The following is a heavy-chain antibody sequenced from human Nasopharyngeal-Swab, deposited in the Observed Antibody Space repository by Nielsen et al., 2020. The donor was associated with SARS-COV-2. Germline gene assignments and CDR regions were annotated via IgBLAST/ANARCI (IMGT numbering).Heavy chain of an antibody. CDR3: ARQGTWIRTNWFDP. CDR1: GYSFTSYW. CDR2: ISPGDSDT. Sequence: GESLKISCKGSGYSFTSYWIGWVRQMPGKGLEWMGSISPGDSDTRYSPSFQGQVTISADKSLSTAYLQWSSLTASDTAMYYCARQGTWIRTNWFDPWGQGTLVTVSS. V-gene: IGHV5-51*01. D-gene: IGHD5-12*01. J-gene: IGHJ5*02.